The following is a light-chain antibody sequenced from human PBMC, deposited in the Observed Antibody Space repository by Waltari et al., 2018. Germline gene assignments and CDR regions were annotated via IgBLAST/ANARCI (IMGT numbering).Light chain of an antibody. CDR1: QSISGY. J-gene: IGKJ4*01. CDR2: ATS. V-gene: IGKV1-39*01. Sequence: DIQMTQSPSSLSASVGDRVTITCRASQSISGYLNWYQQQPGKAPKVLIYATSSLQSGVPSRFSGSGSGTDFTLTISSLQPEDFATYYCQQSYRTPPLTFGGGTKVEIK. CDR3: QQSYRTPPLT.